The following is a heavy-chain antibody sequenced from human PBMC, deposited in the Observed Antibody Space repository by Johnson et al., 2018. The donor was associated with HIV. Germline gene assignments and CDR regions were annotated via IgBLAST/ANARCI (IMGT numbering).Heavy chain of an antibody. J-gene: IGHJ3*02. CDR3: AKCGDADAFDI. CDR2: LSDSGGRT. Sequence: VQLVESGGSLLQPGGSLRLSCAASGFTFSTNAMSWVRQAPGQGLEWVSGLSDSGGRTDYADSVKGGFRIARDNSNKTLYLQMNSLRAEDTAVYYCAKCGDADAFDIWGQGTMV. D-gene: IGHD3-10*01. V-gene: IGHV3-23*04. CDR1: GFTFSTNA.